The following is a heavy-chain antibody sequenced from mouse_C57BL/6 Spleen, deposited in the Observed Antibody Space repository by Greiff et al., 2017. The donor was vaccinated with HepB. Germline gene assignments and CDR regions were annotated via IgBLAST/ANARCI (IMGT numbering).Heavy chain of an antibody. CDR3: ARSHYDCGGDWYFDV. CDR2: IYPGDGDT. CDR1: GYAFSSSW. Sequence: QVQLQQSGPELVKPGASVKISCKASGYAFSSSWMNWVKQRPGKGLEWIGRIYPGDGDTNYNGKFKGKATLTADKSSSTAYMQLSSLTSEDSAVYFCARSHYDCGGDWYFDVWGTGTTVTVSS. V-gene: IGHV1-82*01. D-gene: IGHD2-4*01. J-gene: IGHJ1*03.